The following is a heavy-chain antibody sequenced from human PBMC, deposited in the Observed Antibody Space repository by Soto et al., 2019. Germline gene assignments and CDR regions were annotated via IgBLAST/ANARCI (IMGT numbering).Heavy chain of an antibody. V-gene: IGHV3-21*01. J-gene: IGHJ6*02. CDR1: GFTFSSYS. CDR2: ISSSSSYI. CDR3: ARSSGFGDCTNGVCYSPYYYYGMDV. D-gene: IGHD2-8*01. Sequence: GGSLRLSCAASGFTFSSYSMNWVRQAPGKGLEWVSSISSSSSYIYYADSVKGRFTISRDNAKNSLYLQMNSLRAEDTAVYYCARSSGFGDCTNGVCYSPYYYYGMDVWGQGTTVTVSS.